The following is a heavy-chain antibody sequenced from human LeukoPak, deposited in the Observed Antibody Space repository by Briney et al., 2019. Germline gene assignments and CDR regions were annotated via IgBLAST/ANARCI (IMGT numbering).Heavy chain of an antibody. V-gene: IGHV3-48*03. CDR2: ISSSGSTI. J-gene: IGHJ4*02. CDR3: ARDLFRELRPFDY. D-gene: IGHD1-26*01. Sequence: GGSLRLSCAASGFTFSSYEMNWVRQAPGKGLEWVSYISSSGSTIYYADSVKGRFPISRDNAKNSLYLQMNSLRAEDTAVYYCARDLFRELRPFDYWGQGTLVTVSS. CDR1: GFTFSSYE.